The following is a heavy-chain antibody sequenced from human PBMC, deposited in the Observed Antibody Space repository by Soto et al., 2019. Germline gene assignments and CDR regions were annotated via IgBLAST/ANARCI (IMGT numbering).Heavy chain of an antibody. V-gene: IGHV4-30-4*01. J-gene: IGHJ3*02. CDR3: ARALVGYYDSSGYYRRSAFDI. CDR2: IYYSGST. Sequence: QVQLQESGPGLVKPSQTLSLTCTVSGGSISSGDYYWSWIRQPPGKGLEWIGYIYYSGSTYYNPSLKSQVTISVHKSKNQFSLKLRSVTEEDTAVYYCARALVGYYDSSGYYRRSAFDICGQGTMVTVSS. CDR1: GGSISSGDYY. D-gene: IGHD3-22*01.